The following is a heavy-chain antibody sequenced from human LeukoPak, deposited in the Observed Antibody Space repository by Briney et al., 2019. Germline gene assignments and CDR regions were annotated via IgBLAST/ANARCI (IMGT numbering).Heavy chain of an antibody. CDR1: GFIFSSYA. CDR3: AKEGPPDAFDI. V-gene: IGHV3-23*01. J-gene: IGHJ3*02. CDR2: ISGNGGST. Sequence: GSLVRLSCASGGFIFSSYAMCWVRLARGKGLGWVSAISGNGGSTYYADSVKGRFTISRDNSKTTLYLQMSSLRAEDTAVYSCAKEGPPDAFDIWGQGTMVTVSS.